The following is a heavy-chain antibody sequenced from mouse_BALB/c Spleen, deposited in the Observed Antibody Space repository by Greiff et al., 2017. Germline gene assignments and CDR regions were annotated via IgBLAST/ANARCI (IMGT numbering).Heavy chain of an antibody. J-gene: IGHJ4*01. CDR1: GFSLSRYS. CDR3: AHDYVGFYAMEY. CDR2: IWGGGST. D-gene: IGHD2-4*01. Sequence: VQLVESGPGLVAPSQSLSITCTVSGFSLSRYSVHWVRQPPGKGLEWLGLIWGGGSTDYNSALKSRLSISKDISKSQVFLKMISLQTDDTALYYCAHDYVGFYAMEYWGEGTSVTVCS. V-gene: IGHV2-6-4*01.